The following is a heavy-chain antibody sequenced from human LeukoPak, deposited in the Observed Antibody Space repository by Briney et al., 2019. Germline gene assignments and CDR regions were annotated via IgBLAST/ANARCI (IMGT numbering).Heavy chain of an antibody. CDR2: ISDGGGRRT. CDR3: AKECLHSGNDFRYFDY. J-gene: IGHJ4*02. Sequence: PGGSLRLSCAASGFTFSTYAMSWVRQTPGRGLEWVSAISDGGGRRTWYADYVKGRFTISRDNSKNTVYLQMNRLRAEDTAIYYCAKECLHSGNDFRYFDYWGQGTLVTVST. V-gene: IGHV3-23*01. CDR1: GFTFSTYA. D-gene: IGHD1-26*01.